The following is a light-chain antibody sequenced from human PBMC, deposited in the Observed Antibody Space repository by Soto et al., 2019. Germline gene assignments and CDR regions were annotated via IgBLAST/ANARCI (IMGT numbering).Light chain of an antibody. CDR3: SSYASSITL. V-gene: IGLV2-14*03. CDR1: SSDIGAYNY. CDR2: DVS. Sequence: QSALTQPASVSGSPGQSITISCTGTSSDIGAYNYVSWYQQHPGQAPKLMIFDVSNRPSGVSDRFSGSKSGNTASLTISGLQAEEEADYYCSSYASSITLFAGGTKLTV. J-gene: IGLJ2*01.